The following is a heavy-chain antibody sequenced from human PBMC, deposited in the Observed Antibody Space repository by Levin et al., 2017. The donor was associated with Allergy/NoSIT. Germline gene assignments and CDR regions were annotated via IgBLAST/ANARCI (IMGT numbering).Heavy chain of an antibody. CDR2: IDWNSGNK. Sequence: PGGSLRLSCAASGFTFDDYAMHWVRQAPGKGLEWVSIIDWNSGNKDYADSVKGRFTISRDNAKNSVHLQMNSLRAEDTALYYCVKGFGATVPSGMDVWGPGTTVIVSS. CDR1: GFTFDDYA. V-gene: IGHV3-9*01. D-gene: IGHD1-26*01. CDR3: VKGFGATVPSGMDV. J-gene: IGHJ6*02.